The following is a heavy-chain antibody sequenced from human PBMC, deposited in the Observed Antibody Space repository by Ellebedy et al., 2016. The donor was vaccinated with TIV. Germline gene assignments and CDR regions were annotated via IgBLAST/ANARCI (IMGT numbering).Heavy chain of an antibody. Sequence: GESLKISCSASGFTFSSHWMHWVRQAPGKGLVWVSRISSDGSYTSYADSVKGRFTISRGNAKNTLYLQMNSLRAEDTAVYYCARDIPQRPNPARFDPWGQGTLVTVSS. V-gene: IGHV3-74*01. CDR1: GFTFSSHW. D-gene: IGHD1-1*01. CDR2: ISSDGSYT. CDR3: ARDIPQRPNPARFDP. J-gene: IGHJ5*02.